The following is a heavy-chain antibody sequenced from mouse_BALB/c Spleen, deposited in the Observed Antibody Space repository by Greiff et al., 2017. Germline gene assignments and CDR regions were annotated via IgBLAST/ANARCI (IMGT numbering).Heavy chain of an antibody. CDR1: GYSITSVYY. CDR2: INYDGSN. V-gene: IGHV3-6*02. CDR3: ARAGPRDYYAMDD. Sequence: DVKLQESGPGLVKPSQSLSLTCSVTGYSITSVYYWNWFRQFPGNKLEWIGYINYDGSNNYNPSLKNRISITRDTSKNQFFLKLNSVTTEDTATDYCARAGPRDYYAMDDWGQGTSVTVSS. J-gene: IGHJ4*01.